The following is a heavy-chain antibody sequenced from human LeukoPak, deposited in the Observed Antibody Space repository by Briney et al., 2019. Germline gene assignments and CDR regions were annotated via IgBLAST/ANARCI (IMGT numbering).Heavy chain of an antibody. CDR2: ISGSGSST. Sequence: PGGSLRLSCAASGFTFSSYAMSWVRQAPGKGLEWVSAISGSGSSTYYADSVKGRFTISRDNSKNTLYLQMNSLRAEDTAVYYCAKARVFIGELSLDYWGQGTLVTVSS. D-gene: IGHD3-10*01. V-gene: IGHV3-23*01. CDR1: GFTFSSYA. J-gene: IGHJ4*02. CDR3: AKARVFIGELSLDY.